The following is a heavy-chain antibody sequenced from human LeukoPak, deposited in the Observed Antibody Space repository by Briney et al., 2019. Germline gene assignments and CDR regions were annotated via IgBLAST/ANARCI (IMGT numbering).Heavy chain of an antibody. V-gene: IGHV1-2*02. Sequence: ASVKVSCKASRYTSTGYYMHWVRQAPGQGLEWMGWINPNSGDTNSAQKFQGRVTMTRDTSISTAYMELSRLRSDDTAVYYCARGPRWDPHFDYWGQGTLVTVSS. CDR3: ARGPRWDPHFDY. CDR2: INPNSGDT. D-gene: IGHD1-26*01. J-gene: IGHJ4*02. CDR1: RYTSTGYY.